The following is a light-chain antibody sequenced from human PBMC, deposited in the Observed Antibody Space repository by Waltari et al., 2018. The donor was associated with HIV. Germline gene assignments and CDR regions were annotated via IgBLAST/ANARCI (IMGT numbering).Light chain of an antibody. CDR3: SSYTGSSTLVV. V-gene: IGLV2-14*01. Sequence: QSALTQPASVSWPPGQSITISGTATTSDICVYNYVFWYQQRPGKAPKLMIYEVSYRPSGISNRFSGSKSGNTASLTISGLQADDEADYYCSSYTGSSTLVVFGGGTKLIVL. CDR2: EVS. CDR1: TSDICVYNY. J-gene: IGLJ2*01.